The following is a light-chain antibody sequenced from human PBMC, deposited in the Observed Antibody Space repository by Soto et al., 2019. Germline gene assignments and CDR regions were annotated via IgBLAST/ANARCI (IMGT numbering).Light chain of an antibody. CDR2: DAS. CDR3: QQRSTTWT. V-gene: IGKV3-11*01. CDR1: QSVSSY. J-gene: IGKJ1*01. Sequence: EIVLTQSPATLSLSPGERATLSCRASQSVSSYLAWYQQKPGQAPRLLIYDASNRATGIPARFSGSGSATDFTLTISSLEPEDFAVYYCQQRSTTWTFGQGTKVEIK.